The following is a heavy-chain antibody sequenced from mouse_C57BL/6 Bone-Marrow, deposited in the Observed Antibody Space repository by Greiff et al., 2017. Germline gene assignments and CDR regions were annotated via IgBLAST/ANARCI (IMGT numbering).Heavy chain of an antibody. D-gene: IGHD2-5*01. J-gene: IGHJ2*01. V-gene: IGHV5-9-1*02. CDR3: TRDDYSNLYYFDY. CDR2: ISSGGDYI. Sequence: EVKVVESGAGLVKPGGSLKLSCAASGFTFSSYAMSWVRQTPEKRLEWVAYISSGGDYIYYADTVKGRFTISRDNARNTLYLQMSSLKSEDTAMYYCTRDDYSNLYYFDYWGQGTTLTVSS. CDR1: GFTFSSYA.